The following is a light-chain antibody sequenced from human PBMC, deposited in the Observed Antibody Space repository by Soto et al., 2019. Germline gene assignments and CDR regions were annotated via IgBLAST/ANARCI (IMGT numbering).Light chain of an antibody. V-gene: IGLV2-23*02. Sequence: QSALTQPASVSGSPGQSITISCTGTSSDVGSYNLVSWYHQHPGKAPKLMIYEVSKRPSGVSDRFSGSKSGNTASLTISGLQAEDEADYYCCSYAGSSTFVFGGGTQLTVL. CDR2: EVS. J-gene: IGLJ3*02. CDR1: SSDVGSYNL. CDR3: CSYAGSSTFV.